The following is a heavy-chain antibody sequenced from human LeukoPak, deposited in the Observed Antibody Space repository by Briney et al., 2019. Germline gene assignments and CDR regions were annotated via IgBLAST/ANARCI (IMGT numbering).Heavy chain of an antibody. D-gene: IGHD2-8*01. CDR1: GYSISSGYY. CDR2: IYHSGST. J-gene: IGHJ5*02. Sequence: SETLSLTCTVSGYSISSGYYWGWLRQPPGKGLEWIGSIYHSGSTYYNPSLKSRVTISVDRSKNQFSLKLSSVTAADTAVYYCARSYCTNGVCYSNWFDPWGQGTLVTVSS. CDR3: ARSYCTNGVCYSNWFDP. V-gene: IGHV4-38-2*02.